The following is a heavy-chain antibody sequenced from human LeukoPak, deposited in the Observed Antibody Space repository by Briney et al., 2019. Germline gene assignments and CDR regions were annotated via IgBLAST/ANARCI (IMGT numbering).Heavy chain of an antibody. CDR1: VYTFTDYY. J-gene: IGHJ4*02. CDR3: ASDFKVRGDADY. V-gene: IGHV1-2*06. CDR2: INPNSGGT. Sequence: ASVKVSCKASVYTFTDYYMHGVRQAPGQGLDWMGRINPNSGGTNYAQKFQGRVTMTRDTSISTGYMELGRLRSYDTAVYYCASDFKVRGDADYWGKGTLVTVSS. D-gene: IGHD3-10*01.